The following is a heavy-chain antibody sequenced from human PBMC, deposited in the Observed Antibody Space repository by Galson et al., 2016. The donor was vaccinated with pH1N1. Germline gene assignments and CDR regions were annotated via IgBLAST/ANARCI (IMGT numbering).Heavy chain of an antibody. CDR2: INQDGSVK. CDR1: GFSLSTFW. D-gene: IGHD1-7*01. V-gene: IGHV3-7*01. J-gene: IGHJ3*02. CDR3: ARDQAIELSDAFDI. Sequence: LRLSCAASGFSLSTFWMTWVRQAPGKGLEWVANINQDGSVKYYVDSVKGRFTISRDNAKNSLYLQMNSLRAEDTAVYYCARDQAIELSDAFDIWGQGTMVTVSS.